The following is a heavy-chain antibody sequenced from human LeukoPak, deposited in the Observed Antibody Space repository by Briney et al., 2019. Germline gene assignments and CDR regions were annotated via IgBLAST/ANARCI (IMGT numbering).Heavy chain of an antibody. CDR1: GGTFSSYA. J-gene: IGHJ3*02. CDR3: ARDPYVYDSSGYYPHDAFDI. CDR2: IIPIFGTA. V-gene: IGHV1-69*13. D-gene: IGHD3-22*01. Sequence: SVKVSCKASGGTFSSYAISWVRQAPGQGLEWMGGIIPIFGTANYAQKFQGRVTITADESTSTAYMELSSLRSDDTAVYYCARDPYVYDSSGYYPHDAFDIWGQGTMVTVSS.